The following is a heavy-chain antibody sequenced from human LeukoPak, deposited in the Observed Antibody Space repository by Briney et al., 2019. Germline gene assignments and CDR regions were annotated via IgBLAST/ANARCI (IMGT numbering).Heavy chain of an antibody. Sequence: GGSLRLSCAASGFTFSSYAMSWVRQAPGKGLEWVSAISGGGGSTYYADSVKGRFTISRDNSKNTLYLQMNSLRAEDTAVYYCAKDYSGLLLDYYGMDVWGQGTTVTVSS. CDR2: ISGGGGST. V-gene: IGHV3-23*01. D-gene: IGHD2-21*02. J-gene: IGHJ6*02. CDR3: AKDYSGLLLDYYGMDV. CDR1: GFTFSSYA.